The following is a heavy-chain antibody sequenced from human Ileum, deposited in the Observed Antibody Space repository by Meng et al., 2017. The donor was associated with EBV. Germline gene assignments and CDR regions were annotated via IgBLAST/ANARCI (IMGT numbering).Heavy chain of an antibody. CDR2: INAGNGDT. V-gene: IGHV1-3*01. D-gene: IGHD3-22*01. CDR3: ARFSSGYCFGY. CDR1: GYTFSNYA. Sequence: QVQLVLSGAEVKKAGASGKVSCKASGYTFSNYAMNWGRQAPGQRLEWMGWINAGNGDTKYSQKFQGRVTITRDTSASTGYMELSSLRSEDTAVYYCARFSSGYCFGYWGQGTLGTVAS. J-gene: IGHJ4*02.